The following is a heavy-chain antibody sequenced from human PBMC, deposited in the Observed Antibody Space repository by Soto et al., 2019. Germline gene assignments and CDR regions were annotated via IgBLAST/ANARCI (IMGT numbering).Heavy chain of an antibody. Sequence: QAQLVQSGAEVKKPGASVKVSCKASGYTFYSHSISWVRQAPGQGLEWMGRINADYGNTQYAQKFRGRVTMTTDTATTTVYVELTNLRFEHTAVYYCARGIQGDYYYGMDVWGQGTTVTVSS. D-gene: IGHD5-18*01. J-gene: IGHJ6*02. V-gene: IGHV1-18*01. CDR1: GYTFYSHS. CDR2: INADYGNT. CDR3: ARGIQGDYYYGMDV.